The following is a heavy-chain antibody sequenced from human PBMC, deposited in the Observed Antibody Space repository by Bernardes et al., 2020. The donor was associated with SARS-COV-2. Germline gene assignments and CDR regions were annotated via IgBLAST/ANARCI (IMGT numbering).Heavy chain of an antibody. V-gene: IGHV3-53*01. CDR2: IYSGGST. D-gene: IGHD2-15*01. Sequence: GRSLRVCCAASGFTVSSNYMSWVRQAPGKGLEWVSVIYSGGSTYYADSVKGRFTISRDNSKNTLYLQMNSLRAEDTAVYYCARDLVVNGMDVWGQGTTVTVSS. CDR1: GFTVSSNY. J-gene: IGHJ6*02. CDR3: ARDLVVNGMDV.